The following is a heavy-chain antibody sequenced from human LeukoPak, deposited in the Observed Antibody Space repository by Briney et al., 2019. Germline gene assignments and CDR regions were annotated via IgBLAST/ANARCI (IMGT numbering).Heavy chain of an antibody. CDR2: IYYTGST. CDR1: GGSISSATSY. V-gene: IGHV4-39*07. Sequence: SETLSLTCTVSGGSISSATSYWGWIRQPPGKGLEWIGTIYYTGSTSYNPSLKRRVTISLDTSKNQFSLKLSSVTAADTAVYYCAKSLYGSGSYYNWFDPWGQGTLVTVSS. J-gene: IGHJ5*02. CDR3: AKSLYGSGSYYNWFDP. D-gene: IGHD3-10*01.